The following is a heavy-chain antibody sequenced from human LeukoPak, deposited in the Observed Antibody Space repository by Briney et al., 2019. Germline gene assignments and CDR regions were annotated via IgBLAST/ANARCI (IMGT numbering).Heavy chain of an antibody. D-gene: IGHD3-9*01. J-gene: IGHJ4*02. Sequence: GGSLRLSCAASGFTFSNAWMSWVRQAPGKGLEWVGRIKSKTDGGTTDYAAPVKGRFTISRDDSKNTLYLQMNSLKTEDTAVYYCTTEYYDILTGYRRMYYFDYWGQGTLVTVSS. CDR1: GFTFSNAW. CDR2: IKSKTDGGTT. CDR3: TTEYYDILTGYRRMYYFDY. V-gene: IGHV3-15*01.